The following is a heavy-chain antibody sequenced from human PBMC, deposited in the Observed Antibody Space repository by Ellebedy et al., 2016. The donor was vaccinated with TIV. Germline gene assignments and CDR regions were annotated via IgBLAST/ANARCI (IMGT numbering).Heavy chain of an antibody. D-gene: IGHD3-10*01. V-gene: IGHV3-20*04. J-gene: IGHJ3*02. CDR3: ARRLSIVRGDGAFDI. Sequence: GESLKISCAASGFTFDDYAMAWVRQAPGKGLEWVSDLNWHGGRTGYADSVKGQFTISRDNANNSLYLHMSSLRADDTAVYFCARRLSIVRGDGAFDIWGQGTMVTVSP. CDR2: LNWHGGRT. CDR1: GFTFDDYA.